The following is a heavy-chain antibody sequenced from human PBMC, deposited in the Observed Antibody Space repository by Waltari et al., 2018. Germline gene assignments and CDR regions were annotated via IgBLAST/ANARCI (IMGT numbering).Heavy chain of an antibody. CDR2: INHSGST. D-gene: IGHD3-22*01. V-gene: IGHV4-34*01. CDR3: ARGGPTYYYDSSGSDWFDP. Sequence: QVQLQQWGAGLLKPSETLSLTCAVYGGSFSGYYWGWTRQPPGKGLEWIGEINHSGSTNYNPSLKSRVTISVDTSKNQFSLKLSSVTAADTAVYYCARGGPTYYYDSSGSDWFDPWGQGTLVTVSS. J-gene: IGHJ5*02. CDR1: GGSFSGYY.